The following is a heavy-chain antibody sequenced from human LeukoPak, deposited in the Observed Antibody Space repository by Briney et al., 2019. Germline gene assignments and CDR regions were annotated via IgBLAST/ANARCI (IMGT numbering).Heavy chain of an antibody. D-gene: IGHD6-13*01. CDR2: ISSSSSYI. CDR3: ASQGSASSREFDY. Sequence: GGSLRLSCAASGFTFSSYSMNWVRQAPGKGLEWVSSISSSSSYIYYADSVKGRFTISRDNAKNSLYLQMNGLRAEDTAVYYCASQGSASSREFDYWGQGTLVTVSS. V-gene: IGHV3-21*01. CDR1: GFTFSSYS. J-gene: IGHJ4*02.